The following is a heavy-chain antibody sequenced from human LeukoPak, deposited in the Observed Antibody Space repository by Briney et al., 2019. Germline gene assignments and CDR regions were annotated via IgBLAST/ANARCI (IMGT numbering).Heavy chain of an antibody. CDR3: AKDRRIAAVGPRRTINSWFDP. D-gene: IGHD6-13*01. CDR1: GFTFSSYG. J-gene: IGHJ5*02. V-gene: IGHV3-23*01. Sequence: PGGSLRLSCAASGFTFSSYGMSWVRQAPGKGLEWVSAISGSGGSTYYADSVKGRFTISRDNSKNMLYLRMNSLRVEDTAIYYCAKDRRIAAVGPRRTINSWFDPWGQGTLVTVSS. CDR2: ISGSGGST.